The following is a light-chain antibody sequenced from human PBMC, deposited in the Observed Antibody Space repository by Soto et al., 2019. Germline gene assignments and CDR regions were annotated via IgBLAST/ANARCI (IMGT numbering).Light chain of an antibody. V-gene: IGKV3-15*01. CDR2: GAS. J-gene: IGKJ2*01. Sequence: MTQSPSTLSASVGNRVTISCRASQSISRWLAWYQQKPGRAPRLLIYGASTRATGIPARFSGSGSGTEFTLTISNLQSEDFALYYCQHYFNWPYTFGQGTKLEIK. CDR1: QSISRW. CDR3: QHYFNWPYT.